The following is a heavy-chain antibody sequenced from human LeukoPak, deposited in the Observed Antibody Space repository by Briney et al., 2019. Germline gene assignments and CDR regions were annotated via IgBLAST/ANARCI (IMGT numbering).Heavy chain of an antibody. CDR3: ARDHPPPSYYGSGRNAFDI. J-gene: IGHJ3*02. D-gene: IGHD3-10*01. CDR1: GGSISSSSYY. Sequence: SETLSLTCTVSGGSISSSSYYWGWIRQPPGKGLEWIGSIYYSGSTYYNPSLKSRVTISVDTSKNQFSLKLSSVTAADTAVYYCARDHPPPSYYGSGRNAFDIWGQGTMVTVSS. CDR2: IYYSGST. V-gene: IGHV4-39*07.